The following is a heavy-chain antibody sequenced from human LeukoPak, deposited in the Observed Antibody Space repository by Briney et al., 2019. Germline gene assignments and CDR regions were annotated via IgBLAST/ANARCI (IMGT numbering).Heavy chain of an antibody. CDR2: INLDSGGP. D-gene: IGHD3-10*01. J-gene: IGHJ3*02. CDR1: GHTTTCYN. Sequence: AAVKGSSKASGHTTTCYNIHSARHAPGQGLEWMGWINLDSGGPSTAQTFQGRATITSDTTITTAHMAQSRLSSKDTAAPYSGGTSSAQKFQGRVTMTRDTSISTAYMELNRLRSDDTAVYYCARAGGGYSSGWGAFDIWGQGTMVTVS. CDR3: GGTSSAQKFQGRVTMTRDTSISTAYMELNRLRSDDTAVYYCARAGGGYSSGWGAFDI. V-gene: IGHV1-2*02.